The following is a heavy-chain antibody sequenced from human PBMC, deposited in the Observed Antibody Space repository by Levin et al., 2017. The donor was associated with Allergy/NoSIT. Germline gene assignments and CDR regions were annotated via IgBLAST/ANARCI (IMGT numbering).Heavy chain of an antibody. V-gene: IGHV3-64D*06. J-gene: IGHJ4*02. Sequence: QAGGSLRLSCSASGFTFSSYAMYWVRQAPGKGLEYVLGISHNGGSTYYADSVKGRFTISRDNSKNTLYLQMSTLRTDDTAVYYCVKLYDTSGNYYGRGTDYWGQGTLVTVSS. CDR3: VKLYDTSGNYYGRGTDY. CDR2: ISHNGGST. CDR1: GFTFSSYA. D-gene: IGHD3-22*01.